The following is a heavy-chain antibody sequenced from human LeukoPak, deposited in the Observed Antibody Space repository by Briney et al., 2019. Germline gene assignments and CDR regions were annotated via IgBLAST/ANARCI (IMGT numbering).Heavy chain of an antibody. V-gene: IGHV4-61*02. CDR3: ARGEDFERYYLAY. Sequence: SETLSLTCTVSGGSISSGSYYWSWIRQPAGKGLEWIGRIYTSGSTNYNPSLKSRVTISVDTSKNQFSLKLSSVTAADTAVYYCARGEDFERYYLAYWGQGTLVTVSS. CDR2: IYTSGST. D-gene: IGHD3-9*01. CDR1: GGSISSGSYY. J-gene: IGHJ4*02.